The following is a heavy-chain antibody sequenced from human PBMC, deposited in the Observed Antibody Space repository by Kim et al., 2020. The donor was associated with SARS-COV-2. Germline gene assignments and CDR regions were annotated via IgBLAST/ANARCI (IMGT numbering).Heavy chain of an antibody. J-gene: IGHJ5*01. CDR1: GFTVRESY. V-gene: IGHV3-53*01. CDR3: ARVWFEVKRGCDS. CDR2: IYSGGNT. Sequence: GGSLRLSCAVSGFTVRESYMTWVRQAPGKGLEWVSLIYSGGNTFYADSVKGRFIISRDFSKNTLYLQMNSLRAEDTAVYYCARVWFEVKRGCDSWGQGTL. D-gene: IGHD3-10*01.